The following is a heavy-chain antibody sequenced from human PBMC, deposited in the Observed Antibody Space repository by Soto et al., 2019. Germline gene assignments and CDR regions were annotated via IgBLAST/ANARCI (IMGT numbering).Heavy chain of an antibody. V-gene: IGHV5-51*01. CDR1: GYTFTTSW. D-gene: IGHD3-22*01. CDR2: IYPDESST. Sequence: PGESLKISCAASGYTFTTSWLGWVRQIPCKGLEWMGIIYPDESSTKYSPSFQGQVTISADKPISTAFLQWRSLKASDTAMYYCARRGDYFDGTYYYYDFDSWGQGALVTVSS. CDR3: ARRGDYFDGTYYYYDFDS. J-gene: IGHJ4*02.